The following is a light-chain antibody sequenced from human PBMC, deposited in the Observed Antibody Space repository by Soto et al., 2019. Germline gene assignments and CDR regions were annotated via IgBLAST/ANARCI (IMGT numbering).Light chain of an antibody. CDR3: QSYDSSLSGYV. J-gene: IGLJ1*01. CDR1: SSNIGAGYD. CDR2: INT. V-gene: IGLV1-40*01. Sequence: QSVHSQPPSVSGAPGHRFTISCTGSSSNIGAGYDVHWYQQLPGTAPRLLIFINTNRPSGVPDRFSGSKSGTSASLAITGLQAEDEADYYCQSYDSSLSGYVFGTGTKVTVL.